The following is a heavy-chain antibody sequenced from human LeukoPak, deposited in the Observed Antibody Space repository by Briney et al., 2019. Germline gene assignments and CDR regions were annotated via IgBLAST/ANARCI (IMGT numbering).Heavy chain of an antibody. CDR1: GFTFSSYE. Sequence: GGSLRLSCAASGFTFSSYEMSWVRQAPGKGLEWVSYISSSGSNIYYADSVKGRFTISRDNAKNSLYLQMNSFRAEDTAVYYCAREAGQRAYYYYYYMDVWGKGTTVTVSS. CDR3: AREAGQRAYYYYYYMDV. CDR2: ISSSGSNI. V-gene: IGHV3-48*03. J-gene: IGHJ6*03.